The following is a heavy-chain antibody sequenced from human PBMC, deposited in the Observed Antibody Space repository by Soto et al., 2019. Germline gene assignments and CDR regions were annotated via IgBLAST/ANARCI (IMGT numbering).Heavy chain of an antibody. J-gene: IGHJ6*02. CDR1: GGSITNYY. V-gene: IGHV4-59*08. Sequence: QVQLQESGPGLVKPSETLSLTYTVSGGSITNYYCSWFRQPPGKGLEWIGYIQYNGYSAYNLSLKRRVTMSMDTSKTQFSLMLESVTATDTAVYYCASHGFGSLHGLVDVWGQGTTVIVSS. CDR2: IQYNGYS. D-gene: IGHD3-10*01. CDR3: ASHGFGSLHGLVDV.